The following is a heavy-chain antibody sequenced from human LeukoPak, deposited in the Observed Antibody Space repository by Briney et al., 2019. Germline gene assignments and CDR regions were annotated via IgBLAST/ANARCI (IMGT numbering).Heavy chain of an antibody. J-gene: IGHJ5*02. CDR1: GGSINSGDYY. Sequence: SGTLSLTCTVSGGSINSGDYYWSWIRQPPGKGLEWIGYIYYSGNTYYNPSLKSRVTISLDTSKNQFSLKLSSVTAADTAVYYCARDLSPHGFDPWGQGTLVTVSS. CDR3: ARDLSPHGFDP. V-gene: IGHV4-30-4*01. CDR2: IYYSGNT.